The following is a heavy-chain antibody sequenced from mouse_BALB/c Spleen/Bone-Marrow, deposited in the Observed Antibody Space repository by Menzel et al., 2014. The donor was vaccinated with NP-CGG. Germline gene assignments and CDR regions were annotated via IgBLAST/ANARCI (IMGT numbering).Heavy chain of an antibody. V-gene: IGHV1-5*01. CDR2: IYPGNSDT. J-gene: IGHJ3*01. CDR1: GYTFTSYW. Sequence: EVQLQQSGTVLARPGASVKMPCKASGYTFTSYWMHWVKQRPGQGLEWIGAIYPGNSDTSYNQKFKGKAKLTAVTSTSTAHMELSSLTNEDSAVYYCTRVITTGSAWFAYWGQGTLVTVSA. D-gene: IGHD2-4*01. CDR3: TRVITTGSAWFAY.